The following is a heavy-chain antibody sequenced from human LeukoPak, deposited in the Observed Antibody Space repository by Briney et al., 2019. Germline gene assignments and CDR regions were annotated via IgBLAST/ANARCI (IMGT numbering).Heavy chain of an antibody. CDR2: INPNSGGT. CDR3: ASTGPSFYYYYGMDV. D-gene: IGHD2-8*02. V-gene: IGHV1-2*02. Sequence: ASVKVSCKASGYTFTGYYMHWVRQAPGQGLEWMGWINPNSGGTNYAQKFQGRATMTRDTSISTAYMELSRLRSDDTAVYYCASTGPSFYYYYGMDVWGQGTTVTVSS. J-gene: IGHJ6*02. CDR1: GYTFTGYY.